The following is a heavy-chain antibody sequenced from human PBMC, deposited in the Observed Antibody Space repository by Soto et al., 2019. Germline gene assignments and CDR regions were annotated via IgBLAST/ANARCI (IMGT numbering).Heavy chain of an antibody. V-gene: IGHV1-18*04. D-gene: IGHD5-18*01. CDR3: ARQGRYSYGSSSYYYYYGMDV. CDR2: XXXXXXXX. Sequence: ASVKVSCKASGYTFTSYGISWVRQAPGQXLXXXGXXXXXXXXXXXXXXXXXXXXXTTDTSTSTAYMELRSLRSDDTAVYYCARQGRYSYGSSSYYYYYGMDVWGQGTTVTVSS. CDR1: GYTFTSYG. J-gene: IGHJ6*02.